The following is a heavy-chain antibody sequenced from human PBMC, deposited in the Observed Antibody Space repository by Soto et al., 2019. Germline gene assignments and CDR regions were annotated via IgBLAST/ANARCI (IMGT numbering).Heavy chain of an antibody. D-gene: IGHD6-6*01. J-gene: IGHJ6*02. Sequence: HPGGSLRLSCAASGFTFSSYGMHWVRQAPGKGLEWVAVIWYDGSNKYYADSVKGRFTISRDNSMNTLYLQMNSLRAEDTAVYYCARGTASIAARWYYYYGMDVWGQGTTVTVSS. CDR1: GFTFSSYG. V-gene: IGHV3-33*01. CDR2: IWYDGSNK. CDR3: ARGTASIAARWYYYYGMDV.